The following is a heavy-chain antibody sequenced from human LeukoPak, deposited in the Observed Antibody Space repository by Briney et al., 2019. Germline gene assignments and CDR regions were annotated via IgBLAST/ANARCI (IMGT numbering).Heavy chain of an antibody. Sequence: WAPVKVSCKASGYTFTGYYMHWVRQAPGQGLEWMGWINPNSGGTNYAQKFQGRVTKTRDTSISTAYMELSRLRSDDTAVYYCARLRVDYYGSGSYTDYWGQGTLVTVSS. V-gene: IGHV1-2*02. J-gene: IGHJ4*02. CDR2: INPNSGGT. D-gene: IGHD3-10*01. CDR3: ARLRVDYYGSGSYTDY. CDR1: GYTFTGYY.